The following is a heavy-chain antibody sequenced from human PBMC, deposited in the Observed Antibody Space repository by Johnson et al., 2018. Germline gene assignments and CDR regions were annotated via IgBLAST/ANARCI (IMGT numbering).Heavy chain of an antibody. Sequence: VQLVESGGGLVKPGGSLRLSCAASGFTFSNAWMSWVRQAPGKGLEWVGRIKSKTDGGTRDYAAPGKGRFTISRDESKNTLYLQLNSLKTEDTAVYYCTTGRRGAFDIWGQGTMVTVSS. J-gene: IGHJ3*02. V-gene: IGHV3-15*01. CDR1: GFTFSNAW. CDR3: TTGRRGAFDI. CDR2: IKSKTDGGTR. D-gene: IGHD1-1*01.